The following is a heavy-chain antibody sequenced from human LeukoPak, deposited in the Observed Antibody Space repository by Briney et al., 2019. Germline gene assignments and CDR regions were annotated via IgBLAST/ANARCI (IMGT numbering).Heavy chain of an antibody. CDR1: GGTFSSYA. D-gene: IGHD1-1*01. CDR2: IIPIFGTA. Sequence: ASVKVSFKASGGTFSSYAISWVRQAPGQGLEWMGGIIPIFGTANYAQKFQGRVTITADESTSTAYMELSSLRSEDTAVYYCAREGNWNDFDYWGQGTLVTVSS. CDR3: AREGNWNDFDY. V-gene: IGHV1-69*13. J-gene: IGHJ4*02.